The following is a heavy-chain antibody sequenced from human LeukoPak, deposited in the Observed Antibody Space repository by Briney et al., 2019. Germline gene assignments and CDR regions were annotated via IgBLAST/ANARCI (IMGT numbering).Heavy chain of an antibody. CDR1: GYTFTEYG. CDR2: IRNDNGKR. V-gene: IGHV1-18*01. J-gene: IGHJ5*02. D-gene: IGHD4-17*01. Sequence: ASVKVSCKTSGYTFTEYGITWVRQAPGQGLEWMGWIRNDNGKREYAQKIQGRVSMTRDTSTSTAYMELRSLISDDTAVYYCARVTTVTTSPWSWGPKKIGQEVNWFDPWGQGTLVTVSS. CDR3: ARVTTVTTSPWSWGPKKIGQEVNWFDP.